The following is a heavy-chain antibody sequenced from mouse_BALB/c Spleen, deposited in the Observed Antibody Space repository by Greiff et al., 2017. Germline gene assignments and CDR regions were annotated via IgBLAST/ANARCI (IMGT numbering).Heavy chain of an antibody. J-gene: IGHJ2*01. D-gene: IGHD2-14*01. V-gene: IGHV1-39*01. CDR2: INPYYGST. CDR1: GYSFTDYI. Sequence: EVQLQQTGPELVKPGASVKISCKASGYSFTDYIMLWVKQSHGKSLEWIGNINPYYGSTSYNLKFKGKATLTVDKSSSTAYMQLNSLTSEDSAVYYCARSRYDVGGFDYWGQGTTLTVSS. CDR3: ARSRYDVGGFDY.